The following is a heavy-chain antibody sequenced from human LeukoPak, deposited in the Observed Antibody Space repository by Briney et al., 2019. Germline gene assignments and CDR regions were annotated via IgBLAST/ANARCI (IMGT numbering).Heavy chain of an antibody. D-gene: IGHD6-13*01. CDR3: ARELSSSWYRSTPFAFDI. CDR1: GGTFSSYA. J-gene: IGHJ3*02. CDR2: ISPYNGNT. Sequence: ASVKVSCKASGGTFSSYAISWVRQAPGQGLGWMGWISPYNGNTNYAQNLQGRVTMTTDTSTSTAYMELRSLRSDDTAVYYCARELSSSWYRSTPFAFDIWGQGTMVTVSS. V-gene: IGHV1-18*01.